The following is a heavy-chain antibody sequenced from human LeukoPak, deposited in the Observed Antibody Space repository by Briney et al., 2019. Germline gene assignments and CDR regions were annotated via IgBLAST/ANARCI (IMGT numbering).Heavy chain of an antibody. CDR1: GGSFSGYY. Sequence: PSETLSLTCAVYGGSFSGYYWSWIRQPPGKGLEWIGEINHRGSTNYNPSLKSRVTVSLDTSKNQFSLKLSSVTAADTAVYYCAGSLLWFGDPHWFDPWGQGTLVTVSS. V-gene: IGHV4-34*01. CDR2: INHRGST. CDR3: AGSLLWFGDPHWFDP. J-gene: IGHJ5*02. D-gene: IGHD3-10*01.